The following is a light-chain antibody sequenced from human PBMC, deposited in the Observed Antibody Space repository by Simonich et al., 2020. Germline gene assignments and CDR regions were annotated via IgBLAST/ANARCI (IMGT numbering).Light chain of an antibody. CDR1: SSDVGGYNY. Sequence: QSALTQPASVSGSPGQSITISCTGTSSDVGGYNYVTWYKQHPGKAPKLMIYDVSNRPSGVSNLFSGSKSGNPASLTISGLQAEDEADYYCSSYTSSSSWVFGGGTKLTVL. J-gene: IGLJ3*02. CDR2: DVS. V-gene: IGLV2-14*03. CDR3: SSYTSSSSWV.